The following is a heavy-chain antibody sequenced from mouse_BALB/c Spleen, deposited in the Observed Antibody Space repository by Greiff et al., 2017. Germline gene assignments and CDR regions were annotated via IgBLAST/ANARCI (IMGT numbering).Heavy chain of an antibody. D-gene: IGHD5-1*01. Sequence: EVQLQQSGPELGKPGASVKISCKASGYSFTGYNMYWVKQSHRKSLEWIGYIDPYNGGTSYNQKSKGKATLTVDKSSSTAYMHLNSLTSEDSAIYYCAREREYPDGGYAMDYWGQGTSVTVSS. CDR3: AREREYPDGGYAMDY. CDR2: IDPYNGGT. J-gene: IGHJ4*01. CDR1: GYSFTGYN. V-gene: IGHV1S135*01.